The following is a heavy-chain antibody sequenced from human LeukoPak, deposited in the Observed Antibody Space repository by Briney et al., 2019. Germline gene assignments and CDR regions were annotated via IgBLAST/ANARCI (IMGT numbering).Heavy chain of an antibody. V-gene: IGHV1-69*13. CDR2: IIPIFGTA. J-gene: IGHJ6*02. D-gene: IGHD1-7*01. CDR3: AVEVTGTTVNYYYYGMDV. CDR1: GGTFSSYA. Sequence: SVKVSCKASGGTFSSYAIGWVRQAPGQGLEWMGGIIPIFGTANYAQKFQGRVTITADESTSTAYMELSSLRSEDTAVYYCAVEVTGTTVNYYYYGMDVWGQGTTVTVSS.